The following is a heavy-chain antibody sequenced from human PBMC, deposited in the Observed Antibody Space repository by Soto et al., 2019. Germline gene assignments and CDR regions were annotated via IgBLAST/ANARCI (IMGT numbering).Heavy chain of an antibody. J-gene: IGHJ6*03. CDR1: GFTFSSYG. CDR2: IWYDGSNK. D-gene: IGHD3-3*01. CDR3: ARPPPSAFWSGYYEAYYMDV. V-gene: IGHV3-33*01. Sequence: PGGSLRLSCAASGFTFSSYGMHWVRQAPGKGLEWVAVIWYDGSNKYYADSVKGRFTISRDNSKNTLYLQMNSLRAEDTAVYYCARPPPSAFWSGYYEAYYMDVWGKGTTVTVSS.